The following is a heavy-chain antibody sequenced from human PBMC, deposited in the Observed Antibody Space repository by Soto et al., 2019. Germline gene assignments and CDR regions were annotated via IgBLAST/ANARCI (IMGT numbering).Heavy chain of an antibody. CDR2: TRNKANSYTT. CDR1: GFTFSDHY. CDR3: ARGGGSGWIYGMDV. D-gene: IGHD6-19*01. V-gene: IGHV3-72*01. J-gene: IGHJ6*02. Sequence: EVQLVESGGGLVQPGGSLRLSCAASGFTFSDHYMDWVRQAPGKGLEWVGRTRNKANSYTTEYAASVKGRFTISRDDSTNSLYLQMNSLKTEDTAGYYCARGGGSGWIYGMDVWGQGTTVTVSS.